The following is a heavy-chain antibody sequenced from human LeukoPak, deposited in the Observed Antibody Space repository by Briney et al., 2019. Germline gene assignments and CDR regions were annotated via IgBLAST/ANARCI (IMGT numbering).Heavy chain of an antibody. CDR1: GYTFTSYY. J-gene: IGHJ4*02. CDR2: INPSGGST. D-gene: IGHD3-22*01. V-gene: IGHV1-46*01. CDR3: AGVLSYYDSSGFPSY. Sequence: ASVKVSCKASGYTFTSYYMHWVRQAPGQGLEWMGIINPSGGSTSYAQKFQGRVTMTRDTSTSTVYMELSSLRSEDTAVYYCAGVLSYYDSSGFPSYWGQGTLVTVSS.